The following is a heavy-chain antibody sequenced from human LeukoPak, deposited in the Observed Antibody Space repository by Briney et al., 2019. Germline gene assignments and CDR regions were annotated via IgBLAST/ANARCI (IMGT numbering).Heavy chain of an antibody. D-gene: IGHD3-10*01. V-gene: IGHV3-30-3*01. Sequence: PGGSLRLSCAASGFTFSSYAMPWVRQAPGKGLEWVAVISYDGSNKYYADSVKGRFTISRDNSKNTLYLQMNSLRAEDTAVYYCARSPRGAPGYFDYWGQGTLVTVSS. CDR3: ARSPRGAPGYFDY. CDR1: GFTFSSYA. CDR2: ISYDGSNK. J-gene: IGHJ4*02.